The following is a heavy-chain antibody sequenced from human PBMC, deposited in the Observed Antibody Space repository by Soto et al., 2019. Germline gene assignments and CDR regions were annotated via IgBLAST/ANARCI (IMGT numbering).Heavy chain of an antibody. J-gene: IGHJ6*02. V-gene: IGHV1-46*01. CDR2: INPSGGST. Sequence: ASVKVSCKASGYTFTSYYMHWVRQAPGQGLEWMGIINPSGGSTSYAQKFQGRVTMTRDTSTSTVYMELSSLRSEDTAVYYCARVTRELVDYYGMDVWGQGCTVTVSS. CDR1: GYTFTSYY. CDR3: ARVTRELVDYYGMDV. D-gene: IGHD1-26*01.